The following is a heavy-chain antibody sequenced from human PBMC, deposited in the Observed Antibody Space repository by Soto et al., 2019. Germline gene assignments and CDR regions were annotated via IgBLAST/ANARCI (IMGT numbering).Heavy chain of an antibody. CDR2: ISAYNGNT. J-gene: IGHJ4*02. D-gene: IGHD2-15*01. Sequence: QVQLVQSGAEVKKPGASVKVSCKASGYTFTSYGISWVRQAPGQGLEWMGWISAYNGNTNYAQKLQGRVTMTTDTSTSTAYRELRSLRSDDTAVYYCARAYCSGGSCLEGDYWGQGTLVTVSS. V-gene: IGHV1-18*01. CDR1: GYTFTSYG. CDR3: ARAYCSGGSCLEGDY.